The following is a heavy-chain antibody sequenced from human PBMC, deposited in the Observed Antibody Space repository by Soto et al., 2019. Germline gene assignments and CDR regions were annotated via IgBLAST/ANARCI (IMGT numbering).Heavy chain of an antibody. J-gene: IGHJ4*02. CDR2: IYDSGST. CDR1: GGSISSSSFY. D-gene: IGHD5-18*01. Sequence: QLQLQESGPGLVKPSETLPLTCTVSGGSISSSSFYWGWIRQPPGKGLEWIGSIYDSGSTYYNPSLKSRVTISVDTSKNQFSLKLSSVTAADTAVFYCARQYGTSMASFDYWGQGTLVTVSS. V-gene: IGHV4-39*01. CDR3: ARQYGTSMASFDY.